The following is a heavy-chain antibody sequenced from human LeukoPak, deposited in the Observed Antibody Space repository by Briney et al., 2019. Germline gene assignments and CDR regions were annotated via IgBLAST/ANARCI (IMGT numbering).Heavy chain of an antibody. D-gene: IGHD2-2*01. Sequence: PSETLSLTCTVSGGSISSYYWSWIRQPPGKGLEWIGYIYYSGSTNYNPSLKSRVTISVDTSKNQFSLKLSSVTAADTAVYYCAREEEQYCSSTTCLNWFDPWGQGTLVTVSS. CDR1: GGSISSYY. V-gene: IGHV4-59*01. CDR3: AREEEQYCSSTTCLNWFDP. J-gene: IGHJ5*02. CDR2: IYYSGST.